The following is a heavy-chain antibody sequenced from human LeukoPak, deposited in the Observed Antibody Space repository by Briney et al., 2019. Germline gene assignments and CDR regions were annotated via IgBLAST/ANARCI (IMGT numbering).Heavy chain of an antibody. V-gene: IGHV3-66*01. CDR3: ASGGVYGSGSRLDY. Sequence: GGSLRLSCAASGFTVSSNYMSWVRQAPGKGLEWVSVIYSGGSTYYADSVKGRFTISRDNSKNTLYLQMNSLRAEDTAVYYCASGGVYGSGSRLDYWGQGTLVTVSS. D-gene: IGHD3-10*01. J-gene: IGHJ4*02. CDR2: IYSGGST. CDR1: GFTVSSNY.